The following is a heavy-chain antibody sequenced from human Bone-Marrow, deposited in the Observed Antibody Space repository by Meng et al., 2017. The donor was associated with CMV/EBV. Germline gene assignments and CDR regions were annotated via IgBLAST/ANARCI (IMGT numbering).Heavy chain of an antibody. Sequence: GESLKISCAASGFTFSDYYMSWIRQAPGKGLEWVSGINSSGSTIYYADSVKGRFTISRDNAKNSLYLQMNSLRAEDTAVYYCVREKKDPIYYYYGMDVWGQGTTVTVSS. CDR1: GFTFSDYY. CDR2: INSSGSTI. V-gene: IGHV3-11*04. J-gene: IGHJ6*02. CDR3: VREKKDPIYYYYGMDV.